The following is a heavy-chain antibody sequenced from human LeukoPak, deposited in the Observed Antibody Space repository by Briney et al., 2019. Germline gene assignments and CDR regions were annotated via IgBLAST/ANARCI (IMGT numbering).Heavy chain of an antibody. Sequence: GESLKISCKGSGYSFTTYWIGWVRQMPGKGLEWMGIIYPSDSDTRYSPSFQGQVTISADKSISTASLQWSSLKASDTAMYYCVRLVNFWSGFADWGQGTLVTVSS. V-gene: IGHV5-51*01. CDR3: VRLVNFWSGFAD. CDR1: GYSFTTYW. J-gene: IGHJ4*02. D-gene: IGHD3-3*01. CDR2: IYPSDSDT.